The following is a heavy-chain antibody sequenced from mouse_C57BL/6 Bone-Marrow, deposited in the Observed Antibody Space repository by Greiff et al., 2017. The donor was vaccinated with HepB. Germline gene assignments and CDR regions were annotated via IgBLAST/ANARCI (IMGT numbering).Heavy chain of an antibody. CDR2: IRSKSNNYAT. Sequence: EVQRVESGGGLVQPKGSLKLSCAASGFSFNTYAMNWVRQAPGKGLEWVARIRSKSNNYATYYADSVKDRFTISRDDSESMLYLQMNNLKTEDTAVYYCVRHDYDYPFAYWGQGTLVTVSA. D-gene: IGHD2-4*01. CDR1: GFSFNTYA. V-gene: IGHV10-1*01. CDR3: VRHDYDYPFAY. J-gene: IGHJ3*01.